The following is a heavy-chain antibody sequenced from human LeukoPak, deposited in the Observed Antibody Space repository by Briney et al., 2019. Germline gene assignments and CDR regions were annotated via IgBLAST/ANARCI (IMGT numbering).Heavy chain of an antibody. D-gene: IGHD1-14*01. CDR2: VGIAADT. J-gene: IGHJ3*01. CDR1: GFTFNNYE. V-gene: IGHV3-13*01. Sequence: GGSLRRSCAASGFTFNNYEMHWVRQTAGKGLEWVSAVGIAADTFYAGSVKGRFSISRDNAESSLFLQMNSLRAGDTAVYYCAREGRMGTADAFDVWGQGTMVTVSS. CDR3: AREGRMGTADAFDV.